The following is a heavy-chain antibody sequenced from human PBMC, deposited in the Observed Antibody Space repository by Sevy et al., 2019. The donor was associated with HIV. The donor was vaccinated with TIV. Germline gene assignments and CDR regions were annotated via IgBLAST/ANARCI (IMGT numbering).Heavy chain of an antibody. J-gene: IGHJ4*02. CDR3: ASETFFRLDH. CDR2: INQDGSQG. CDR1: GFTFSSYW. D-gene: IGHD3-3*01. Sequence: VGSLRLSCAASGFTFSSYWMSWVRRTPEKGLEWLVKINQDGSQGYYVDSVKGRFTISRDNSKNSLYLHMNSLRAEDTAIYYCASETFFRLDHWGQGTLVTVSS. V-gene: IGHV3-7*01.